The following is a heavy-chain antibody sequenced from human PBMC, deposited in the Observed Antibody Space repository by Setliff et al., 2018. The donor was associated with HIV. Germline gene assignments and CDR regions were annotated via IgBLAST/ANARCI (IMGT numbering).Heavy chain of an antibody. CDR2: VYSGGTT. V-gene: IGHV3-66*01. D-gene: IGHD3-22*01. J-gene: IGHJ6*02. CDR1: GFTVSSNY. Sequence: GGSLRLSCAASGFTVSSNYMTWVRQAPGKGLAWVSVVYSGGTTYYVDSVKGRFTISRENARNSLYLQMNSLRAGDTAVYYCAREIVTLYTGGHYLYGIDVWGQGTAVTVSS. CDR3: AREIVTLYTGGHYLYGIDV.